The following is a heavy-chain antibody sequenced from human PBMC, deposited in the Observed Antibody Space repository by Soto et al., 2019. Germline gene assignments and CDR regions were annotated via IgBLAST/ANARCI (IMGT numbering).Heavy chain of an antibody. V-gene: IGHV4-59*01. D-gene: IGHD6-13*01. CDR1: GGSISSYY. CDR3: ARGGDSSSWYGDLDY. J-gene: IGHJ4*02. CDR2: IYYSGST. Sequence: QVQLQESGPGLVKPSETLSLTCTVSGGSISSYYWSWIRQPPGKGLEWIGYIYYSGSTNYNPSLKSRVTISVDTSKNQFSLKLSSVTAADTAVYYCARGGDSSSWYGDLDYWGQGTLVTVSS.